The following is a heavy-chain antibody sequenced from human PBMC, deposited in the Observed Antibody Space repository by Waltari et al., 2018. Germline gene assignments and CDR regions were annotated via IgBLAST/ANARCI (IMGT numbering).Heavy chain of an antibody. CDR1: GGSISNGDYH. J-gene: IGHJ4*02. CDR2: IHYTGST. D-gene: IGHD1-1*01. Sequence: QLQLQESGPGLVKPSETLSLTCTVPGGSISNGDYHWGWVRQPPGKGLEWISTIHYTGSTYYNPSLKSRLTISVDTSKNQFSLKLSSVTAADTAVYHCMRDQRSTVFDWGQGTLVTVSS. CDR3: MRDQRSTVFD. V-gene: IGHV4-39*07.